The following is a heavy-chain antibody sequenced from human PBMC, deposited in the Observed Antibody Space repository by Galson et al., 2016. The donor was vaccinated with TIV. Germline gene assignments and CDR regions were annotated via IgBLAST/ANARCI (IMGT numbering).Heavy chain of an antibody. D-gene: IGHD1-14*01. CDR3: ARDFHNTNV. CDR1: GVSISSTNYY. V-gene: IGHV4-39*07. Sequence: LSLTCTVSGVSISSTNYYWGWVRQPPGKGLEWIGSVYHTGNTFQSPALRSRVAISIDTSKSQFSLRLTSVTAADTAVYYCARDFHNTNVWGQGTLVPVSS. CDR2: VYHTGNT. J-gene: IGHJ4*01.